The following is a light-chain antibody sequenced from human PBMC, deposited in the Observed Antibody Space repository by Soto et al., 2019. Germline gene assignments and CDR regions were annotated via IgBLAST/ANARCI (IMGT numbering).Light chain of an antibody. J-gene: IGKJ3*01. CDR1: EDISIY. V-gene: IGKV1-33*01. CDR3: QQYDSLPIT. Sequence: MTQSPATLSASVGDRVTITCQATEDISIYLNWFHQKPGKAPKLLIYDASKLEVGVPSKFSGSGSVTNFSLSITDLQPEDIGTYFCQQYDSLPITFGPGSTVN. CDR2: DAS.